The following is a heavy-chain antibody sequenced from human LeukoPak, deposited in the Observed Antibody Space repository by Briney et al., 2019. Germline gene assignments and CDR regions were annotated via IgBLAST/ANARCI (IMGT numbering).Heavy chain of an antibody. CDR2: IYYSGST. Sequence: SETLSLTCTVSGGSISSGDYYWSWIRQPPGKGLEWIGYIYYSGSTYYNPSLKSRVTISVDTSKNQFSLKLSSVTAADTAVYYCARDLNDSSGYYYNDAFDIWGQGTMVTVSS. CDR1: GGSISSGDYY. D-gene: IGHD3-22*01. J-gene: IGHJ3*02. CDR3: ARDLNDSSGYYYNDAFDI. V-gene: IGHV4-30-4*01.